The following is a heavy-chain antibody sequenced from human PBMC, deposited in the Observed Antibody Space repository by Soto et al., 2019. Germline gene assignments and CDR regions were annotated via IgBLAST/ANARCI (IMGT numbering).Heavy chain of an antibody. CDR3: VKALHADPAKLDY. CDR1: GFTFDDYA. Sequence: GGSLRLSCAASGFTFDDYAVHWVRQAPGKGLEWVSGISWNSGSIGYADSVKGRFTISRDNAKNSLYLQMNSLRAEDTALYYCVKALHADPAKLDYWGQGTLVTVSS. D-gene: IGHD2-2*01. V-gene: IGHV3-9*01. CDR2: ISWNSGSI. J-gene: IGHJ4*02.